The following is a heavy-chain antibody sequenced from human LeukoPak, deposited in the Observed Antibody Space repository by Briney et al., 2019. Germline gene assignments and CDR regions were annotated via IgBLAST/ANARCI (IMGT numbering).Heavy chain of an antibody. Sequence: SETLSLTCTVSGGSISSYYWSWIRQPPGKGLEWIGRVYSSGSTNYNPSLKSRVTISVDTSKNQFSLKLSSVTAADTAVYYCARGSAVPFDPWGQGTLVTVSS. CDR3: ARGSAVPFDP. V-gene: IGHV4-4*07. D-gene: IGHD6-19*01. J-gene: IGHJ5*02. CDR2: VYSSGST. CDR1: GGSISSYY.